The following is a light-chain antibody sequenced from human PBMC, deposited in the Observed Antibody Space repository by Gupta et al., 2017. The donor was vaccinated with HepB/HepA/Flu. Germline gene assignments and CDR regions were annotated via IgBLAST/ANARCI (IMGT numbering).Light chain of an antibody. CDR3: QQSDNTPWT. CDR2: GAS. CDR1: QSISSY. J-gene: IGKJ1*01. V-gene: IGKV1-39*01. Sequence: DIQMTQSPSSLSAFVGDRVTITCRASQSISSYLNWYQQKPGKAPKLLIYGASSLQSGVPSRFTGSGSGTDFTLTISRLQTEDFAAYYCQQSDNTPWTFGQGTKVEIK.